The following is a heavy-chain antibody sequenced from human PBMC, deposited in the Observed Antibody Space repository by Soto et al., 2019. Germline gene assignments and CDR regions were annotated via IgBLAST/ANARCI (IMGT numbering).Heavy chain of an antibody. D-gene: IGHD6-6*01. CDR1: GFTFDDYA. CDR3: ARGEGVWKSSSSGFDY. CDR2: ISWNSGSI. J-gene: IGHJ4*02. V-gene: IGHV3-9*01. Sequence: EVQLVESGGGLVQPGRSLRLSCAASGFTFDDYAMHWVRQAPGKGLEWVSGISWNSGSIGYADSVKGRFTISRDNAKNSLYLQMNSLRAEDTALYYCARGEGVWKSSSSGFDYWGQGTLVTVSS.